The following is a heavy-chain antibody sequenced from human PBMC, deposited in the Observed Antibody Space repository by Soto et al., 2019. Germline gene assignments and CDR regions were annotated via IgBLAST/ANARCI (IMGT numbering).Heavy chain of an antibody. CDR1: VFTFSSYG. V-gene: IGHV3-30*18. D-gene: IGHD6-13*01. Sequence: QVQLVESGGGVVQPGRSLRLSCAASVFTFSSYGMHWVRQAPGKGLEWVAVISYDGSNKYYADSVKGRFTISRDNSKNTLYLQMNSLRAEDTAVYYCAKDRDQQLVRWLSWFDPWGQGTLVTVSS. J-gene: IGHJ5*02. CDR3: AKDRDQQLVRWLSWFDP. CDR2: ISYDGSNK.